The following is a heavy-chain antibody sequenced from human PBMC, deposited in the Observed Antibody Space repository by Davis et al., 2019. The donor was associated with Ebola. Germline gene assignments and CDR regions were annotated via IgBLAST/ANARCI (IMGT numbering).Heavy chain of an antibody. CDR3: ARLRVERVIAYWYFDL. CDR1: GGSFSGYY. CDR2: IYYSGST. J-gene: IGHJ2*01. V-gene: IGHV4-59*08. D-gene: IGHD2-21*01. Sequence: SQTLSLTCAVYGGSFSGYYWSWIRQPPGKGLEWIGYIYYSGSTNYNPSLKSRVTISVDTSKNQFSLKLSSVTAADTAVYYCARLRVERVIAYWYFDLWGRGTLVTVSS.